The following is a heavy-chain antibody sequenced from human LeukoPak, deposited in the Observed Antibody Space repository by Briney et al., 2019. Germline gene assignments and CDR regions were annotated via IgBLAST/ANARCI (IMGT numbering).Heavy chain of an antibody. Sequence: GGSLRLSCAASGFTFSSYSMNWVRQAPGKGLEWVSSISSSSSYIYYADSVKGRFTISRDNAKNSLYLQMNSLRAEDTAVYYCARVRGIAAAGTQEQPGYSSGWHFDYWGQGTLVTVSS. V-gene: IGHV3-21*01. D-gene: IGHD6-13*01. CDR1: GFTFSSYS. CDR2: ISSSSSYI. J-gene: IGHJ4*02. CDR3: ARVRGIAAAGTQEQPGYSSGWHFDY.